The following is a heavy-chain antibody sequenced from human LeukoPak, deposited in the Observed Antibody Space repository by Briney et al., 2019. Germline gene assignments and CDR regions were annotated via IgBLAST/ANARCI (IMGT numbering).Heavy chain of an antibody. CDR3: AKEALGPSDY. Sequence: GGALGVSCAASGFTFSSYGMHWVRQAPAKGLEGVAFIRYDGSNKYYADSVKGRFTISRDNSKNTLYLQMNSLRAEDTAVYYCAKEALGPSDYWGQGTLVTVSS. J-gene: IGHJ4*02. CDR2: IRYDGSNK. V-gene: IGHV3-30*02. CDR1: GFTFSSYG.